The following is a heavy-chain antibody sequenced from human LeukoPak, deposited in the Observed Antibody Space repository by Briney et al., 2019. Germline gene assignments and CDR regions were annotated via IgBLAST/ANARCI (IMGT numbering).Heavy chain of an antibody. CDR3: AKHTALVSTPVDY. V-gene: IGHV3-23*01. CDR2: ISGCGGRT. D-gene: IGHD5-18*01. Sequence: GGSLRLSCAASGFTFSSNAMSWVRQAPGKGLEWVSSISGCGGRTYYADSVKGRFTISRDNSKNTLYLQMNSLRAEDTAVYYCAKHTALVSTPVDYWGQGTLVTVSS. CDR1: GFTFSSNA. J-gene: IGHJ4*02.